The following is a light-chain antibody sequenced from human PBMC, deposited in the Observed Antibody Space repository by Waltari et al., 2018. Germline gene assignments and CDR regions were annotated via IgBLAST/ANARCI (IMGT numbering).Light chain of an antibody. V-gene: IGLV2-11*01. J-gene: IGLJ1*01. CDR1: SSDIGGYNA. CDR3: YSYAGSYTLYV. CDR2: AVN. Sequence: QSALPQPRSVSGSPGQSVTISCTGTSSDIGGYNAVAWYQKYPGKAPKLLIYAVNQRPSGVPDRFAGSKSGNTASLTISGLQAEDEADYYCYSYAGSYTLYVFGTGTEVTVL.